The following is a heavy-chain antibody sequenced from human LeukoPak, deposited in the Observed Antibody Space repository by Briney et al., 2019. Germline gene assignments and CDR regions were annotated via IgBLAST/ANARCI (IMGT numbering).Heavy chain of an antibody. CDR1: GFTFSYYW. CDR3: ARSITKCDY. CDR2: IKQDGSEK. V-gene: IGHV3-7*02. D-gene: IGHD2-21*01. J-gene: IGHJ4*02. Sequence: GGSLRLSCAASGFTFSYYWMNWVRQAPGKGLEWVANIKQDGSEKYYVDSVKGRFTISRDNAKNSLYLQMNSLRAEGTAVYYCARSITKCDYWGQGTLVTVSS.